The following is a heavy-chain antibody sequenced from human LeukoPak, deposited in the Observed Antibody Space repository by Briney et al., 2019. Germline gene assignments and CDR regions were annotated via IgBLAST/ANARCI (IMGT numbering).Heavy chain of an antibody. CDR1: GGSISSYY. CDR2: SYYSGST. D-gene: IGHD6-13*01. J-gene: IGHJ3*02. V-gene: IGHV4-59*08. CDR3: ARPRIAAAHDAFDI. Sequence: SETLSLTCTVSGGSISSYYWSWIRQPPGKGLEWIGYSYYSGSTNYNPSLKSRVTISVDTSNNQFSLKLSSGTAADTAVYYCARPRIAAAHDAFDIWGQGTMVTVSS.